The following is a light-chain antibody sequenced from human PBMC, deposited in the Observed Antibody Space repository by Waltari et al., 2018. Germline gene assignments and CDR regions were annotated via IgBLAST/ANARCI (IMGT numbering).Light chain of an antibody. J-gene: IGLJ3*02. CDR3: ETGGHGTWV. CDR1: SGHSTNV. CDR2: VDSDGSH. Sequence: QLVLTQSPSASASLGASVKLTCTLSSGHSTNVIAWLQQQPEKGPRYLMKVDSDGSHRKGDDIPDLFSGSGSGAERYLTISSLQSEDEADYYCETGGHGTWVFGGGTKLTVL. V-gene: IGLV4-69*01.